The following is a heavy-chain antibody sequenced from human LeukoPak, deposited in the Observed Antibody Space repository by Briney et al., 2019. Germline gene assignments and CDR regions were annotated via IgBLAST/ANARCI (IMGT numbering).Heavy chain of an antibody. Sequence: GGSLRLSCAASGFTFSSYSMNWVRQAPGKGLEWVSSISSSSSYIYYADSVKGRFTISRDNAKNSLCLQMNSLRAEDTAVYYCARDPSSDYDFWSGYGMDVWGQGTTVTVSS. CDR2: ISSSSSYI. V-gene: IGHV3-21*01. J-gene: IGHJ6*02. D-gene: IGHD3-3*01. CDR1: GFTFSSYS. CDR3: ARDPSSDYDFWSGYGMDV.